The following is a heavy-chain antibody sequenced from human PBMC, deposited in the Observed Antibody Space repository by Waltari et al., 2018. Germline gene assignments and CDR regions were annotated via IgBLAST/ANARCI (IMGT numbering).Heavy chain of an antibody. V-gene: IGHV1-69*04. Sequence: QFQLVQSGAGVKKTGSSVKVSCKASGGTFSSYAISWVRQAPGQGLEGMGRIILILSIAKPVKTFNGRVTNTEDKSTRTAYMELRSLRSEDTAVYYCARVVLVASGDDFRGPGTLVTVSS. CDR3: ARVVLVASGDDF. D-gene: IGHD6-13*01. CDR1: GGTFSSYA. CDR2: IILILSIA. J-gene: IGHJ4*02.